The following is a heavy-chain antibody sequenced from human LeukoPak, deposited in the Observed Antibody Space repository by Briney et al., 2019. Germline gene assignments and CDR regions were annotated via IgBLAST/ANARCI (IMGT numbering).Heavy chain of an antibody. CDR2: IFHSGNS. CDR3: ARVTYVDDMLYQYFDY. J-gene: IGHJ4*02. V-gene: IGHV4-38-2*01. D-gene: IGHD4-17*01. Sequence: PSETLSLTCAVSSYSISSGSYWGWIRQSPGKGLEWVGSIFHSGNSYYNPSLKSRLTMSVDTSKNQFSLRLTSVTAADTALYYCARVTYVDDMLYQYFDYWGQGILVTVSS. CDR1: SYSISSGSY.